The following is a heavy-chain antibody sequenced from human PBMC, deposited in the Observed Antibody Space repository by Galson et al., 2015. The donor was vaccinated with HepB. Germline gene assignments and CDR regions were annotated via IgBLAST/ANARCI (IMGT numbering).Heavy chain of an antibody. CDR2: ISGSGGST. J-gene: IGHJ4*02. CDR1: GFTFSSYA. V-gene: IGHV3-23*01. CDR3: AKDGSGWSYYFDY. D-gene: IGHD6-19*01. Sequence: SLRLSCAASGFTFSSYAMSWVRQAPGKGLEWVSAISGSGGSTYYADSVKGRFTISRDNSKNTLYLQMNSLRAEDTAVYYCAKDGSGWSYYFDYWGQGTLVTVSS.